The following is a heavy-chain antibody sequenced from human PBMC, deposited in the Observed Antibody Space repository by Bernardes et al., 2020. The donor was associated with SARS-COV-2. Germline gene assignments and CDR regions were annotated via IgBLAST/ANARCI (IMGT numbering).Heavy chain of an antibody. V-gene: IGHV3-43*01. CDR2: VNWDATST. CDR1: GFTFDDYT. J-gene: IGHJ4*02. CDR3: VKDSLAYYHGSGSYYNH. D-gene: IGHD3-10*01. Sequence: GSLRLSCAGSGFTFDDYTMYWVRQTPGQRLEWVSLVNWDATSTYYSDSVKGRFIISRDNSKNSLYLQMNSLRTEDTALYYCVKDSLAYYHGSGSYYNHWGQGTLVTVSS.